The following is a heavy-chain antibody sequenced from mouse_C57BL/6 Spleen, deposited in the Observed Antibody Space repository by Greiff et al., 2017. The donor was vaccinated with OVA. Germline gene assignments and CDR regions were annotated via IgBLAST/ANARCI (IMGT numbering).Heavy chain of an antibody. CDR3: ASYGFAY. J-gene: IGHJ3*01. CDR2: IWRGGST. CDR1: GFSLTSYG. Sequence: VQLQQSGPGLVQPSQSLSITCTVSGFSLTSYGVHWVRQSPGKGLEWLGVIWRGGSTDYNAAFISRLSISKHNPKSQVFYKMDSLLADDTAIYYCASYGFAYWGQGTLVTVSA. D-gene: IGHD1-1*01. V-gene: IGHV2-2*01.